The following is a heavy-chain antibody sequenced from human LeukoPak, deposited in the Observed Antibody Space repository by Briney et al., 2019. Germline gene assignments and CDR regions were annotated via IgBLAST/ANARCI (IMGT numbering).Heavy chain of an antibody. CDR1: GGSISSGSYY. V-gene: IGHV4-61*02. J-gene: IGHJ4*02. Sequence: RASETLSLTCTLSGGSISSGSYYWSWIRQPAGKGLEWIGRIYTSGSTNYNPSLKSRVTISVDTSKDQFSLRLSSVTAADTAVYYCASSNALVWGYFDYWGQGTLVTVSS. CDR3: ASSNALVWGYFDY. CDR2: IYTSGST. D-gene: IGHD7-27*01.